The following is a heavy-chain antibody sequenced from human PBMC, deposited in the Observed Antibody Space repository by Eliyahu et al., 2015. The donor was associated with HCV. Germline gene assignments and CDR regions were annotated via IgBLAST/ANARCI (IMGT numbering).Heavy chain of an antibody. CDR3: TSTNVAAAGFS. J-gene: IGHJ4*02. CDR2: IKEDGSET. D-gene: IGHD6-13*01. V-gene: IGHV3-7*01. CDR1: GLTFSNYW. Sequence: EVQLVESGGGFVQPGGSLXLSCVXSGLTFSNYWMTWVXQXPGKGLEWLANIKEDGSETYYVDHVKGRFTIARDNAKNILYLQMNGLRIEDTAVYYCTSTNVAAAGFSWGQGTLVTVSS.